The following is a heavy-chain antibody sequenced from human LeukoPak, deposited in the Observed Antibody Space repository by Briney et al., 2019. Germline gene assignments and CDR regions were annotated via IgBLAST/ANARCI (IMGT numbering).Heavy chain of an antibody. Sequence: GGSLRLSCAASGFTVSSSCMTWVRQAPGKGLEWVSLIYSGGSIYYADSVKGRFTISRDNSKNTLYLQMNGLRAEDTAVYYCARGGDYSDYYFDYWGQGTLVTVSS. CDR3: ARGGDYSDYYFDY. CDR1: GFTVSSSC. J-gene: IGHJ4*02. D-gene: IGHD4-11*01. CDR2: IYSGGSI. V-gene: IGHV3-53*01.